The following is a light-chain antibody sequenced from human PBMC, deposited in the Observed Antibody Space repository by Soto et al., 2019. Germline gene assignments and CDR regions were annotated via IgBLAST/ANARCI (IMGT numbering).Light chain of an antibody. V-gene: IGLV2-8*01. CDR1: SSDDGHNY. CDR3: SAYAGSNNFV. J-gene: IGLJ1*01. Sequence: QSVLTQPPSAYGSPGQSVTISFTGTSSDDGHNYVSWYQQHLGKAPKLIIYEVSQRPSGVPDRFSGSKSGNTASLTVSGLQTEDEADYYCSAYAGSNNFVFGSGTKVTVL. CDR2: EVS.